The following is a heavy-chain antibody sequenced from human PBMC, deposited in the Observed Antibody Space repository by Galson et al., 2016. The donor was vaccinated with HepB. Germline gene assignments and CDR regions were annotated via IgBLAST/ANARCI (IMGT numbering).Heavy chain of an antibody. J-gene: IGHJ6*02. Sequence: SETLSLTCTVSGDSISNVDYYWNWIRQPPGKGLEWIGYIGYSGRTNYNPSLKSRVTISVDTSKNQFSLKLSSVTAADTAVYYCARDDSGGWYGFHYGMDVWGQGTTVTVSS. V-gene: IGHV4-61*08. CDR3: ARDDSGGWYGFHYGMDV. CDR2: IGYSGRT. CDR1: GDSISNVDYY. D-gene: IGHD6-19*01.